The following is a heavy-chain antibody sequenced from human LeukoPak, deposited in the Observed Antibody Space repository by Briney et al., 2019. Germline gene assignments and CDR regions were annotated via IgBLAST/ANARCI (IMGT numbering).Heavy chain of an antibody. CDR3: ARDKLRGVDP. J-gene: IGHJ5*02. D-gene: IGHD1-26*01. V-gene: IGHV4-31*03. CDR1: GGSISSGGYY. CDR2: IYYSGST. Sequence: PQTLSLTCTVSGGSISSGGYYWSWIRQHPGKGLEWIGYIYYSGSTYYNPSLKSRVTISVDTSKNQFSLKLSSVTAADTAVYYCARDKLRGVDPWGQGTLVTVSS.